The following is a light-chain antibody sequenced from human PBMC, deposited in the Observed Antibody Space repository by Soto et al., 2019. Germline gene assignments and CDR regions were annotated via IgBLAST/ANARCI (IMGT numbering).Light chain of an antibody. J-gene: IGKJ2*01. CDR3: QQSYSVPYT. CDR2: AAS. V-gene: IGKV1-39*01. Sequence: DLQMTQSPSSLSASVGDRVTITCRASQSISTSLNWYQQQPGKAPKLLIYAASTLQSGVPSGFGGSGSGSDFTLTINSLQPEDFATYFCQQSYSVPYTFGQGTKVEIK. CDR1: QSISTS.